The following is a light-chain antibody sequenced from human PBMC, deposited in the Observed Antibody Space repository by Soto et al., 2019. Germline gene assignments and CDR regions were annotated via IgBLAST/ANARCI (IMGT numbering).Light chain of an antibody. Sequence: QSVLTQPPSVSGAPGQRVTISCTGRSSNIGAGYDVHWYQQLPGTAPKLLSYGNSNRPSGVPDRFSGSKSGTSASLAITGLQAEDEAEYYCQSYDSSLSGSVVVGGGTKLTVL. CDR1: SSNIGAGYD. CDR2: GNS. CDR3: QSYDSSLSGSVV. J-gene: IGLJ2*01. V-gene: IGLV1-40*01.